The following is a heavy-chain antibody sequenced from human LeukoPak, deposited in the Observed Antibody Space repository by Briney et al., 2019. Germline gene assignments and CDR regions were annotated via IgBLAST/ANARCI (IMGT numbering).Heavy chain of an antibody. CDR3: AKYSGYDHLFDY. D-gene: IGHD5-12*01. CDR2: IRYDGSNK. J-gene: IGHJ4*02. V-gene: IGHV3-30*02. Sequence: GGSLRLSCAASGFTFSSYGMHWVRQAAGKGLEGVAFIRYDGSNKYYADSVKGRFTISRDNSKYTLYLQMNSLRAEDTAVYYCAKYSGYDHLFDYWGQGTLVTVSS. CDR1: GFTFSSYG.